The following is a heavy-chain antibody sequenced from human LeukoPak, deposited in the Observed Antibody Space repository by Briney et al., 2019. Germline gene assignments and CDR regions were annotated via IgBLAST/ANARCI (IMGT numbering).Heavy chain of an antibody. V-gene: IGHV4-39*07. CDR1: GGSVSSGSYY. D-gene: IGHD5-18*01. CDR2: INHSGST. CDR3: ARGGKRGYSYGLKYYYYGMDV. J-gene: IGHJ6*02. Sequence: SETLSLTCTVSGGSVSSGSYYWSWIRQPPGKGLEWIGEINHSGSTNYNPSLKSRVTISVDTSKNQFSLKLSSVTAADTAVYYCARGGKRGYSYGLKYYYYGMDVWGQGTTVTVSS.